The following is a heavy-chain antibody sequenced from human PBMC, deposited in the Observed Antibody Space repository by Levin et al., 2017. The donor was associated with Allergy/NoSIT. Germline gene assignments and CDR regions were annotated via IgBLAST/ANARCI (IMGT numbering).Heavy chain of an antibody. CDR2: VIPLLRTS. CDR1: GGTFRSYP. Sequence: SVKVSCKASGGTFRSYPISWVRLAPGQGLEWMGRVIPLLRTSNYAPRFQGRVTITADESTSTIYMDLTSLRSDDTAVYYCARDRLFGSGPGGMDVWGQGTTV. J-gene: IGHJ6*02. D-gene: IGHD3-10*01. V-gene: IGHV1-69*11. CDR3: ARDRLFGSGPGGMDV.